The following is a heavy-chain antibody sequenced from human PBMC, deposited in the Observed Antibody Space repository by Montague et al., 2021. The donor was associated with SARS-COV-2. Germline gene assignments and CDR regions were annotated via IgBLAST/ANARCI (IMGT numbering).Heavy chain of an antibody. CDR2: ISSSSSYT. Sequence: SLRLSCAASGFTFSDYYMSWIRQAPGKGLEWVSYISSSSSYTNYADSVKGRFTISRDNAKSSLYLQMNSLRAEDTAVYYCARGGTTDGYGMDVWGQGTTVTVSS. D-gene: IGHD1-1*01. J-gene: IGHJ6*02. V-gene: IGHV3-11*05. CDR1: GFTFSDYY. CDR3: ARGGTTDGYGMDV.